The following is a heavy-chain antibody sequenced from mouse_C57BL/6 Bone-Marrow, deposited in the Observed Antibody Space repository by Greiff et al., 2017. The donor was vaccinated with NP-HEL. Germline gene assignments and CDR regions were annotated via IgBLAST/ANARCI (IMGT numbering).Heavy chain of an antibody. D-gene: IGHD1-1*01. V-gene: IGHV5-6*01. Sequence: EVKVVESGGDLVKPGGSLKLSCAASGFTFSSYGMSWVRQTPDKRLEWVATISSGGSYTYYPDSVKGRFTISRDNAKNTLYLQMSSLKSEDTAMYYCARPSLLRYPQAWFAYWGQGTLVTVSA. J-gene: IGHJ3*01. CDR3: ARPSLLRYPQAWFAY. CDR2: ISSGGSYT. CDR1: GFTFSSYG.